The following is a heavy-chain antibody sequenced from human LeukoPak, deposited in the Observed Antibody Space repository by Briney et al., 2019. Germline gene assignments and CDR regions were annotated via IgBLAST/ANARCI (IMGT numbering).Heavy chain of an antibody. D-gene: IGHD6-19*01. V-gene: IGHV3-53*01. CDR2: LYSGGST. Sequence: GGSLRLSCAASGFTVSTNYMSWVRQAPGKGLEWVSVLYSGGSTYYADSVQGRFTISRDNSKNTLYLQMNSLRAEDTALYYCARGVSEYSSGWREKFDYWGQGTLVTVSS. CDR3: ARGVSEYSSGWREKFDY. J-gene: IGHJ4*02. CDR1: GFTVSTNY.